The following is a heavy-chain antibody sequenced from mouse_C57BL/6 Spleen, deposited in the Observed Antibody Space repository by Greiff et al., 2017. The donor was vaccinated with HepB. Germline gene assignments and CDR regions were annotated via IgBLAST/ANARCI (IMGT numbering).Heavy chain of an antibody. CDR3: AREGIDGYNYAMDY. CDR1: GFTFSDYG. V-gene: IGHV5-17*01. Sequence: EVMLAESGGGLVKPGGSLKLSCAASGFTFSDYGMHWVRQAPEKGLEWVAYISSGSSTIYYADTVKGRFTISRDNAKNTLFLQMTSLRSEDTAMDYCAREGIDGYNYAMDYWGQGTSVTVSS. CDR2: ISSGSSTI. J-gene: IGHJ4*01. D-gene: IGHD2-3*01.